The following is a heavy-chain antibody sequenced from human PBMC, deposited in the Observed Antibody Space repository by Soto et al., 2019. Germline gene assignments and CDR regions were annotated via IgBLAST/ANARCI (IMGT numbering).Heavy chain of an antibody. J-gene: IGHJ4*02. V-gene: IGHV4-59*02. CDR3: ARGPGASDYYFDY. CDR1: GGSVSSYW. D-gene: IGHD3-10*01. CDR2: IYYTVST. Sequence: SETLSLTCSVSGGSVSSYWWSWIRQPPGKGLEWIGYIYYTVSTNYSPSLKGRVTISLDASKSQFSLKLTSVTAADTAVYYCARGPGASDYYFDYWGPGTMVTVSS.